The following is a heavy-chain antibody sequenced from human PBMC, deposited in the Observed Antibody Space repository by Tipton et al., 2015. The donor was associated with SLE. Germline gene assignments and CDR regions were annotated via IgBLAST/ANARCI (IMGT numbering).Heavy chain of an antibody. Sequence: SLRLSCAGSGFTFSSYWMHWVRQVPGKGLMWVSRVNSDGSDTIYADSVKGRFTISRDNAKNTLYLQMNSLRAEDTAVYYCARGLFSDYGIDSWGQGTLVTVSS. CDR2: VNSDGSDT. D-gene: IGHD4-17*01. CDR1: GFTFSSYW. V-gene: IGHV3-74*01. CDR3: ARGLFSDYGIDS. J-gene: IGHJ4*02.